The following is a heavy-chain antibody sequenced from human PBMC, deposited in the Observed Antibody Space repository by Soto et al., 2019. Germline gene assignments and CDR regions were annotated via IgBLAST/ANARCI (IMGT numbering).Heavy chain of an antibody. J-gene: IGHJ4*02. D-gene: IGHD1-26*01. V-gene: IGHV6-1*01. CDR3: ARGEQYSGRIFDY. Sequence: SQALSVTCGISVDRVSSNMAAWSWHRQCPSRVLECLGSTYYRSKWYNDYAVSVESRITINPDTSTNHFSLQLNFVTPEDTAVYFCARGEQYSGRIFDYWGQGTLVNVSS. CDR2: TYYRSKWYN. CDR1: VDRVSSNMAA.